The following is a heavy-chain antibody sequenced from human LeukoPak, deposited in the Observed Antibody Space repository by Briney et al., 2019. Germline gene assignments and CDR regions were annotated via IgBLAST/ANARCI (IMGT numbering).Heavy chain of an antibody. CDR1: GFIFSTYW. CDR2: IKQDGSQK. D-gene: IGHD6-19*01. V-gene: IGHV3-7*01. CDR3: AGGSGWVTDS. J-gene: IGHJ4*02. Sequence: GGSLRLSCAASGFIFSTYWMSWVRQAPGKGLEWVANIKQDGSQKSYVDSVKGRFTISRDNAKNSLYLQMNSLRAEDTAVYFCAGGSGWVTDSWGQGTLVTVSA.